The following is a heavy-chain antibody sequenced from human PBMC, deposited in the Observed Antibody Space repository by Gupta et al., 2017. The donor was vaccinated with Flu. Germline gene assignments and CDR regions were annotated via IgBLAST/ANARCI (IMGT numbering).Heavy chain of an antibody. Sequence: EVQLVESGGGLVQPGGSLKLSCAASGFTFSGSAMPWVRQASGKGLEWVGRIRSKANSYATAYAASVKGRFTISRDDSKNTAYLQMNSLKTEDTAVYYCTSRPGSSGYYGGDYWGQGTLVTVSS. D-gene: IGHD3-22*01. J-gene: IGHJ4*02. V-gene: IGHV3-73*01. CDR2: IRSKANSYAT. CDR3: TSRPGSSGYYGGDY. CDR1: GFTFSGSA.